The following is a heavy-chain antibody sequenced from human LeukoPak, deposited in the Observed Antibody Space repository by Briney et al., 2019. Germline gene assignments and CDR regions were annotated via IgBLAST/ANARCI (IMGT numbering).Heavy chain of an antibody. CDR1: GGSFSGYY. D-gene: IGHD3-10*01. J-gene: IGHJ5*02. Sequence: KPSETLSLTCAVYGGSFSGYYWSWIRQPPGKGLERIGEINHSGSTNYNPTLKSRVTISVETSKNQFSLKLKSVTAADTAVYYCARGGYYGSGNDFRFDPWGQGTLVTVSS. CDR3: ARGGYYGSGNDFRFDP. V-gene: IGHV4-34*01. CDR2: INHSGST.